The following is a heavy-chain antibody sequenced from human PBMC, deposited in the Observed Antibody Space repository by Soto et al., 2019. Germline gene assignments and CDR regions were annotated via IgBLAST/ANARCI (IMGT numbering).Heavy chain of an antibody. D-gene: IGHD2-21*02. V-gene: IGHV3-23*01. J-gene: IGHJ4*02. Sequence: PGGSLRLSCAASGFTFSSYAMSWVRQAPGKGLEWVSAISGSGGSTYYADSVKGRFTISRDNSKNTLYLQMNSLRSEDTAVYYCARECCGGDFNFDYWGQGTLVTVSS. CDR2: ISGSGGST. CDR1: GFTFSSYA. CDR3: ARECCGGDFNFDY.